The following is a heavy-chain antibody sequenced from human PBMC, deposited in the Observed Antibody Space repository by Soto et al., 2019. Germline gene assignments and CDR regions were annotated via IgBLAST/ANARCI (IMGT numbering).Heavy chain of an antibody. Sequence: QVQLVESGGGVVQPGRSLRLSCAASGFTFSSYAMHWVRQAPGKGLEWVAVISYDGSNKYYADSVKGRFTISRDNSKNTLYLKMNSLRAEDTAVYYCARETEAYSSPISYWGQGTLVTVSS. V-gene: IGHV3-30-3*01. CDR2: ISYDGSNK. D-gene: IGHD6-13*01. J-gene: IGHJ4*02. CDR1: GFTFSSYA. CDR3: ARETEAYSSPISY.